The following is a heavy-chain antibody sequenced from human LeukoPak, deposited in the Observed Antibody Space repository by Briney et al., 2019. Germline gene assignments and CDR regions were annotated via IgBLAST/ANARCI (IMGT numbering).Heavy chain of an antibody. D-gene: IGHD2-15*01. CDR3: AVVVVVAATFTY. Sequence: PSETLSLTCTVSGGSISSSSYYWGWIRQPPGRGLEWIGSIYYSGSTYYNPSLKSRVTISVDTSKNQFSLKLSSVTAADTAVYYCAVVVVVAATFTYWGQGTLVTVFS. CDR1: GGSISSSSYY. J-gene: IGHJ4*02. V-gene: IGHV4-39*07. CDR2: IYYSGST.